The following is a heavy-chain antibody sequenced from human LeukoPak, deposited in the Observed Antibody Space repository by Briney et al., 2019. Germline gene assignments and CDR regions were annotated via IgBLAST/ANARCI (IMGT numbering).Heavy chain of an antibody. J-gene: IGHJ4*02. CDR3: VNQISGWVY. D-gene: IGHD6-19*01. CDR1: GFTFSTRP. Sequence: GGSLRLSCSGSGFTFSTRPMHWVRQAPGKGLEYVSGSSANGGSTYYGDSAKGRFIISRDNSKNTVYLQMSSLRPEDTAMYYCVNQISGWVYWGQGTLVTVSS. V-gene: IGHV3-64D*06. CDR2: SSANGGST.